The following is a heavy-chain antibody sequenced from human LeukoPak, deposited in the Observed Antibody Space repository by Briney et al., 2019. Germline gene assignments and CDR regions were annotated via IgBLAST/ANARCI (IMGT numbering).Heavy chain of an antibody. CDR1: GGTFSSYA. Sequence: ASVKVSCKASGGTFSSYAISWVRQAPGQGLEWMGRIIPILGIANYAQKFQGRVTITADKSTSTAYMELSSLRSEDTAVYYCARDPPLNGGTYSFGYWGQGTLVTVSS. CDR3: ARDPPLNGGTYSFGY. J-gene: IGHJ4*02. D-gene: IGHD4-23*01. V-gene: IGHV1-69*04. CDR2: IIPILGIA.